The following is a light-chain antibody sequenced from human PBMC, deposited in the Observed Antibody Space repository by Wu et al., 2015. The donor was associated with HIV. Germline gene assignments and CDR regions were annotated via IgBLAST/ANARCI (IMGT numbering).Light chain of an antibody. J-gene: IGKJ2*01. Sequence: EIVLTQSPATLSLSPGETATLSCRASQSISTFLAWYQQKPGQAPRLVIYGASNRATGIPARFSGSGSETDFTLTVSSLEPEDFAVYYCQQRSNWPYTFGQGTKVEIK. CDR3: QQRSNWPYT. CDR1: QSISTF. V-gene: IGKV3-11*01. CDR2: GAS.